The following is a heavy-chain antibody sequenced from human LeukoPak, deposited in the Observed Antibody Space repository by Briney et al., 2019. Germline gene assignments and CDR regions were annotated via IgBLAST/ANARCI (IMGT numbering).Heavy chain of an antibody. J-gene: IGHJ5*02. CDR3: AKAAYDFWSGYSWFDP. CDR1: GFTFSIHG. Sequence: GGSLRLSCAASGFTFSIHGMHWVRQAPGKGLEWVAVIWYDGSNKYYADSVKGRFTISRDNSKNTLYLQMNSLRAEDTAVYYCAKAAYDFWSGYSWFDPWGQGTLVTVSS. D-gene: IGHD3-3*01. CDR2: IWYDGSNK. V-gene: IGHV3-30*02.